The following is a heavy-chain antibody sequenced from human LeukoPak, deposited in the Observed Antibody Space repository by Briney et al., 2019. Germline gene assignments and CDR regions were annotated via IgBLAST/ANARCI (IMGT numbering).Heavy chain of an antibody. CDR1: RYTFTGYY. V-gene: IGHV1-2*06. CDR3: ASPSIAASVYYYYYMDV. J-gene: IGHJ6*03. CDR2: IIPNSGGT. Sequence: GASLKVSCKPSRYTFTGYYMHWVRQAPGQGVEWMAQIIPNSGGTNYAQKFQGRVTMTRDTSISTAYMELSRLRSDDTAVYYCASPSIAASVYYYYYMDVWGKGTTVTVSS. D-gene: IGHD6-6*01.